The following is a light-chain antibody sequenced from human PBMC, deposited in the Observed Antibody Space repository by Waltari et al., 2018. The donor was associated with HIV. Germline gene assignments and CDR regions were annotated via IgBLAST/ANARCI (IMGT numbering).Light chain of an antibody. Sequence: DIQMTQSPSTLSAAVGDGVTITCRASQSISSWLAWYQQKPGKAPKLLIYKASSLESGVPSRFSGSGSGTEFTLTISSLHPDDFATYYCQQYNSYSPTFGQGTKVEIK. V-gene: IGKV1-5*03. CDR2: KAS. CDR1: QSISSW. CDR3: QQYNSYSPT. J-gene: IGKJ1*01.